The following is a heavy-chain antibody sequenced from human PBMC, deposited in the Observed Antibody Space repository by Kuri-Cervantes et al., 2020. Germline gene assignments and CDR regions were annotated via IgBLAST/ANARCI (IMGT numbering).Heavy chain of an antibody. CDR3: AKGYEHWLTPFDY. CDR1: GFRFDDYD. V-gene: IGHV3-23*01. CDR2: ISGSGVST. J-gene: IGHJ4*02. Sequence: GGSLRLSCAASGFRFDDYDMSWVRQAPGKGLEWVSGISGSGVSTYYTDSVKGRFTISRDTSKNTLYLQMNSLRAEDTAVYYCAKGYEHWLTPFDYWGQGTLVTVSS. D-gene: IGHD6-19*01.